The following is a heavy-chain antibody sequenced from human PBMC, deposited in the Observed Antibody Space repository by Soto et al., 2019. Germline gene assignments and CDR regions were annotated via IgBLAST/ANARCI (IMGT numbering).Heavy chain of an antibody. J-gene: IGHJ3*02. V-gene: IGHV1-8*01. CDR2: MNPNSGNT. CDR3: AKYSTSWYGHALDI. CDR1: GYTFTCYD. Sequence: GASVKVSCKASGYTFTCYDISWVRQASGQGLEWMGWMNPNSGNTGNAQKFQGRVTKTRNTSIRTAYMELSSLRPEDTAVYYCAKYSTSWYGHALDIWGQGTMATVS. D-gene: IGHD6-13*01.